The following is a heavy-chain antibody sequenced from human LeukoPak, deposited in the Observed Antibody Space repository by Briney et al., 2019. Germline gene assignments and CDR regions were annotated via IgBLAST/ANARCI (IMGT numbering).Heavy chain of an antibody. J-gene: IGHJ4*02. V-gene: IGHV4-61*01. Sequence: SETLSLTCTVSGGSVSSGSYYWSWIRQPPGKGLEWIGYIYYSGSTNYNPSLKSRVTISVDTSKNQFSLKLSSVTAADTAVYYCARAEWELPYFDYWGQGTLVTVSS. CDR1: GGSVSSGSYY. D-gene: IGHD1-26*01. CDR2: IYYSGST. CDR3: ARAEWELPYFDY.